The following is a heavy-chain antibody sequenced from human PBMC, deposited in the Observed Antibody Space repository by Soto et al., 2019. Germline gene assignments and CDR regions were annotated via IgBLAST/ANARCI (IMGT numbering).Heavy chain of an antibody. V-gene: IGHV4-4*02. J-gene: IGHJ4*02. CDR3: ARVFSSGSGWMYYFDF. CDR1: SDSIAGENW. D-gene: IGHD6-19*01. Sequence: QVQLQESGPGLVKPSETLSLTCTVSSDSIAGENWWSWVRQPPGLGLEWIGEVFHTRGTNYNPYLKSRVTMEVDKSKNQFSLKLISATAADTAVYYCARVFSSGSGWMYYFDFWGQGTLVSVSS. CDR2: VFHTRGT.